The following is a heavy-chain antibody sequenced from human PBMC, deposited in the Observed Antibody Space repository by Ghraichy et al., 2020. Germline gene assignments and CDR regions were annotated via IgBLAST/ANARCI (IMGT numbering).Heavy chain of an antibody. CDR2: INHSGST. D-gene: IGHD3-10*01. J-gene: IGHJ4*02. CDR1: GGSFSGYY. V-gene: IGHV4-34*01. Sequence: SETLSLTCAVYGGSFSGYYWSWIRQPPGKGLEWIGEINHSGSTNYNPSLKSRVTISVDTSKNQFSLKLSSVTAADTAVYYCARGRYYYGSGSYYRPFDYWGQGTLVTVSS. CDR3: ARGRYYYGSGSYYRPFDY.